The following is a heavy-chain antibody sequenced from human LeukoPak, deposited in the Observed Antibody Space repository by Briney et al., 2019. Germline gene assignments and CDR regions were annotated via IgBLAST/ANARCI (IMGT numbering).Heavy chain of an antibody. Sequence: PSETLSLTCAVYGESFSGYYWSWIRQPPGKGLEWIGEINHSGSTNYNPSLKSRVTISVDTSKNQFSLKLSSVTAADTAVYYCVRGVARTYYSDTSGYAAADYWGQGTLVTVSS. D-gene: IGHD3-22*01. CDR3: VRGVARTYYSDTSGYAAADY. J-gene: IGHJ4*02. CDR1: GESFSGYY. CDR2: INHSGST. V-gene: IGHV4-34*01.